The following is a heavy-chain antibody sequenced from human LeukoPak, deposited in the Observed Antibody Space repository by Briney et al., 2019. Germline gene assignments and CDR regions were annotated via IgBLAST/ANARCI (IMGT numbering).Heavy chain of an antibody. J-gene: IGHJ5*02. CDR1: GFTFTTYW. Sequence: PGGSLRLSCAASGFTFTTYWMSWVRQAPGKGLEWVANIKQDGSEKYYVDSVKGRFTISRDNAKNSLYLQMNSLRAEDTAVYYCARERYCSSTSCYFWNWFDPWGQGTLVTVSS. CDR3: ARERYCSSTSCYFWNWFDP. V-gene: IGHV3-7*01. CDR2: IKQDGSEK. D-gene: IGHD2-2*01.